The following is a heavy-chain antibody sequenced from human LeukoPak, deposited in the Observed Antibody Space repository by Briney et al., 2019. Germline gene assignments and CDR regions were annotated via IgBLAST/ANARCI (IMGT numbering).Heavy chain of an antibody. CDR2: IYPGDSDT. V-gene: IGHV5-51*01. CDR1: GSRFTSYW. CDR3: ARRSYYDYGDYADY. Sequence: GGSLKISCKGSGSRFTSYWIGWVRQMPGKGLEWMGIIYPGDSDTRYSPSFQGHVTISADKSISTAYLQWSSLKASDTAMYYCARRSYYDYGDYADYWGQGTLVTVSS. J-gene: IGHJ4*02. D-gene: IGHD4-17*01.